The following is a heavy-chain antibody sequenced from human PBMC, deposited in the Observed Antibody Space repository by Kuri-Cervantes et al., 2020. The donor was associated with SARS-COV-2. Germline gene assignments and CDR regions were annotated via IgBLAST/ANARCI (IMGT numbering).Heavy chain of an antibody. D-gene: IGHD6-19*01. CDR2: ISAYNGNT. CDR3: ARESGSSGWYGFDY. J-gene: IGHJ4*02. V-gene: IGHV1-18*04. CDR1: GYTFTSYG. Sequence: ASVKVFCKASGYTFTSYGISWVRQVPGQGLEWMGWISAYNGNTNYAQKLQGRITMTTDTSTSTAYMELRSLRSDETAVYYCARESGSSGWYGFDYWGQGTRVTVSS.